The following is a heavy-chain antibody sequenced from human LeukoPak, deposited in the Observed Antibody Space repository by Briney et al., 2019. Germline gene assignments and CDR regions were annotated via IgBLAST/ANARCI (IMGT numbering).Heavy chain of an antibody. CDR3: ARDIAAAGFFDY. D-gene: IGHD6-13*01. V-gene: IGHV3-21*01. Sequence: GGSLRLSCAASGFTFSSYSMNWVRQAPGKGLEWASSIRSSSSYIYYANSVKGRFAISRDNAKNSLYLQMNSLRAEDTAVYYCARDIAAAGFFDYWGQGTLVTVSS. CDR2: IRSSSSYI. J-gene: IGHJ4*02. CDR1: GFTFSSYS.